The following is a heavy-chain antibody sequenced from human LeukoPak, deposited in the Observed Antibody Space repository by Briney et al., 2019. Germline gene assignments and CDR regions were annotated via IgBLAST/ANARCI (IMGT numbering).Heavy chain of an antibody. J-gene: IGHJ4*02. D-gene: IGHD2-21*01. Sequence: GESLKISCNGSGYSFSRYWIAWVRQMPGKGLEWMGIIYPGDSDTRYSPSFQGQVTISADKSISTAYLQWSSLKASDTAMYYCARGKFVDFDYWGQGTLVTVSS. CDR3: ARGKFVDFDY. V-gene: IGHV5-51*01. CDR1: GYSFSRYW. CDR2: IYPGDSDT.